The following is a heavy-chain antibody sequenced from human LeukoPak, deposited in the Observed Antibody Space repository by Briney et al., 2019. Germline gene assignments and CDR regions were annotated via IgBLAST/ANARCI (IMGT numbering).Heavy chain of an antibody. D-gene: IGHD2-2*01. J-gene: IGHJ2*01. CDR2: ISWNSGSI. Sequence: SGGSLRLSCATSGLTFDDYAMHWVRQAPGKGLEWVSGISWNSGSIGYADSVKGRFTISRDNAKNSLYLQMNSLRAEDTALYYCAKDEYCSSTLGLCWYFDLWGRGTLVTVSS. CDR3: AKDEYCSSTLGLCWYFDL. CDR1: GLTFDDYA. V-gene: IGHV3-9*01.